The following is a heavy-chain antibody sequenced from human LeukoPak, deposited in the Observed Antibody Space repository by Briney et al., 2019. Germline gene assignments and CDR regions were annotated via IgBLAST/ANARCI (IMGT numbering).Heavy chain of an antibody. CDR3: ARAPPTYYDILTGHSGDDY. D-gene: IGHD3-9*01. Sequence: GASVKVSCKASGYTFTGYYMHWVRQAPGQGLEWMGWINPNSGGTNYAQKFQGRVTMTRDTSISTAYMELSRLGSDDTAVYYCARAPPTYYDILTGHSGDDYWGQGTLVTVSS. CDR2: INPNSGGT. V-gene: IGHV1-2*02. J-gene: IGHJ4*02. CDR1: GYTFTGYY.